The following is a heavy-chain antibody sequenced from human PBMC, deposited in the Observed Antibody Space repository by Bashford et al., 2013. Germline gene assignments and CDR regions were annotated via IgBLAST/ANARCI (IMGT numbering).Heavy chain of an antibody. CDR2: NFYTGSGSS. CDR1: GVSVNSDTFH. V-gene: IGHV4-61*01. CDR3: AAYHVGLGGVGS. D-gene: IGHD3-16*01. Sequence: SETLSLTCTVSGVSVNSDTFHWSWIRQSPGKGLEWIGHNFYTGSGSSDYNPSLNNRVTISLDTSKNQFSLELTSVTAADTAVYYCAAYHVGLGGVGSWGPGILVTVSS. J-gene: IGHJ4*02.